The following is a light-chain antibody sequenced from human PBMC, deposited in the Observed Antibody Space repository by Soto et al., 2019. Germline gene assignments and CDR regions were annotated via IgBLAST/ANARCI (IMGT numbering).Light chain of an antibody. CDR2: GAS. Sequence: EIVLTQSPDTLSLSPGERATLSCRASQIVDRNTLAWYQQKPGQAPRLLIYGASSRPGGIPDKFSGSGSGTDFTFTINRLEPEDFAVYYCQQYGRSPYTFAQGTKLEI. CDR1: QIVDRNT. CDR3: QQYGRSPYT. V-gene: IGKV3-20*01. J-gene: IGKJ2*01.